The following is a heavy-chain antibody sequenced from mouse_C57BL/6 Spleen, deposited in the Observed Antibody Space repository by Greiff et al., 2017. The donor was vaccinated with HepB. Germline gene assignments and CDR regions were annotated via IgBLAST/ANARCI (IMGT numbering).Heavy chain of an antibody. D-gene: IGHD1-1*01. CDR3: ARKDYGSSPWYFDV. V-gene: IGHV1-64*01. CDR1: GYTFTSYW. Sequence: QVQLQQSGAELVKPGASVKLSCKASGYTFTSYWMHWVKQRPGQGLEWIGMIHPNSGSTNYNEKFKSKATLTVDKSSSTAYMQLSSLTSEDSAVYYCARKDYGSSPWYFDVWGTRTTVTVSS. CDR2: IHPNSGST. J-gene: IGHJ1*03.